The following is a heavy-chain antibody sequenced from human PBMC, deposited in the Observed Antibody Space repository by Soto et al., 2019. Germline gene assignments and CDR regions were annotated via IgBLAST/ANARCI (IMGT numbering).Heavy chain of an antibody. J-gene: IGHJ6*03. Sequence: PGGSLKISCKGFGYTVSTPLIGRVRPIPRKSPEWGGVIYPGGSDTRYSPSFQGQVTISADKSISTAYLQWSSLKASDTAMYYCARQSGGHCSSTSCYEPYYYYYYMDVWGKGTTVTVSS. D-gene: IGHD2-2*01. CDR3: ARQSGGHCSSTSCYEPYYYYYYMDV. V-gene: IGHV5-51*01. CDR1: GYTVSTPL. CDR2: IYPGGSDT.